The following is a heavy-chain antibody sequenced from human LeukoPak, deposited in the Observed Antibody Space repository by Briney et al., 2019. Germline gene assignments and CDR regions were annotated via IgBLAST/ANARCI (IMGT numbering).Heavy chain of an antibody. CDR3: ARGSPTVYYYYYYGMDV. CDR2: IYDSGST. V-gene: IGHV4-39*01. Sequence: PSETLSLTCTVSGGSIRSSYYYWGWIRQPPGKGLEWIGSIYDSGSTYYNPSLKSRVTISVDTSKNQFSLKLNSVTAADTAVYYCARGSPTVYYYYYYGMDVWGQGTTVTVSS. CDR1: GGSIRSSYYY. D-gene: IGHD4-17*01. J-gene: IGHJ6*02.